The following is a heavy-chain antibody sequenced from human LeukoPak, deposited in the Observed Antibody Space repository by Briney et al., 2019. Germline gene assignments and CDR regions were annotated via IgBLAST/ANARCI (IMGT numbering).Heavy chain of an antibody. CDR2: MNTNSGNT. D-gene: IGHD1-26*01. J-gene: IGHJ5*02. V-gene: IGHV1-8*03. CDR3: ARVRGKSGSHNWFDP. CDR1: GYTFTSYD. Sequence: ASVKVSCKASGYTFTSYDINWVRQATGQGLEWMGWMNTNSGNTGYAQKFQGRVTITRNTSISTAYMELSSLRSEDTAVYYCARVRGKSGSHNWFDPWGQGTLVTVSS.